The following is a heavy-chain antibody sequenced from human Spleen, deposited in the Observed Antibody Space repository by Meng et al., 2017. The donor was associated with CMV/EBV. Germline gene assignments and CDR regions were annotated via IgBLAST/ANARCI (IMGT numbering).Heavy chain of an antibody. D-gene: IGHD3/OR15-3a*01. Sequence: GESLKISCAACGFTLSDFHMRWVRQAPGKGLEWVAVISYDGSNKYYADSVKGRFTISRDNSKNTLYLQMNSLRAEVMTVYYCVRVAGVAIFGLVINHDYWGQGTLVTVSS. J-gene: IGHJ4*02. CDR2: ISYDGSNK. CDR1: GFTLSDFH. V-gene: IGHV3-30*03. CDR3: VRVAGVAIFGLVINHDY.